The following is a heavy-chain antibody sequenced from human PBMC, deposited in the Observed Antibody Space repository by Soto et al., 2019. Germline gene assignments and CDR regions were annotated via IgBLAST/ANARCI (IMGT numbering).Heavy chain of an antibody. CDR2: ISSDGGNR. CDR3: AHLAGLTHTDNC. V-gene: IGHV3-30-3*01. D-gene: IGHD1-20*01. Sequence: GGPLRLSCAASGFTFSDSALHWVRQAPGKGLEWVTVISSDGGNRYYADSVKSQFTISRDDSKNTLNLQMNSLRVEDTAIYICAHLAGLTHTDNCWSLETPFTVS. CDR1: GFTFSDSA. J-gene: IGHJ4*02.